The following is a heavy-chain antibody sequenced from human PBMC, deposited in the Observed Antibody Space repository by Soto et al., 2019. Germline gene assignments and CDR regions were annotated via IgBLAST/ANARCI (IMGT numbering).Heavy chain of an antibody. J-gene: IGHJ6*02. V-gene: IGHV1-69*01. CDR2: LIPILGTP. CDR1: GSTFSKYA. Sequence: QVQLVQSGAEVKKPGSSVKVSCKASGSTFSKYAISWVRQAPGQGLEWMGGLIPILGTPKYAQKFQGRVTITADESTTTAYMELSSVIFEDTAVYYCARDSHDYIWGSYRNGMDVWGQGTTVSVSS. CDR3: ARDSHDYIWGSYRNGMDV. D-gene: IGHD3-16*02.